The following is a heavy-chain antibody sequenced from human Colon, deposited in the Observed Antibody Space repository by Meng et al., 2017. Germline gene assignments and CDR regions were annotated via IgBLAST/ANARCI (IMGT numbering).Heavy chain of an antibody. J-gene: IGHJ4*02. CDR1: GYTFTTYD. Sequence: QVQLVQSGAEVKKPGASVKVACKASGYTFTTYDINWVRQATGQGLEWMGWMNPDSGDTGYAQKFRGRLTMTRDTSISAAYMELTSLRSEDTAVYYCARGGYYYDSSGFRAALDYWGQGTLVTVSS. CDR3: ARGGYYYDSSGFRAALDY. V-gene: IGHV1-8*01. D-gene: IGHD3-22*01. CDR2: MNPDSGDT.